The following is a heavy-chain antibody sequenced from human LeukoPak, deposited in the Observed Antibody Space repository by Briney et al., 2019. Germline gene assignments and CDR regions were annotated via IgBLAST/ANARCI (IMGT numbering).Heavy chain of an antibody. J-gene: IGHJ4*02. D-gene: IGHD3-22*01. Sequence: GGSLRLSCAASGFTFNSYAMHWVRHAPGKGLEWVSVIGGSNGNTSCADSVKGRFTISRDNSKNTVFLQMNTLRVEDTAIYYCAKDRKAYTSGFDTWGQGTLVTVSS. CDR3: AKDRKAYTSGFDT. CDR1: GFTFNSYA. CDR2: IGGSNGNT. V-gene: IGHV3-23*01.